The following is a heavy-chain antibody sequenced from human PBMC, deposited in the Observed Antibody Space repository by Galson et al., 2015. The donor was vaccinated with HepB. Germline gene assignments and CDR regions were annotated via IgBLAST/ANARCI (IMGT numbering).Heavy chain of an antibody. CDR3: SRDGDYEYLWGSWFEY. J-gene: IGHJ4*02. CDR1: GFTFGDYA. Sequence: SLRLSCAASGFTFGDYAMSWFRQAPGKGLEWVGFIRSEAYGATTDYAASVKDRFTISRDDSKSIAYLQMSRLKIEDTAIYYCSRDGDYEYLWGSWFEYWGQGTLATVSS. D-gene: IGHD3-16*01. V-gene: IGHV3-49*03. CDR2: IRSEAYGATT.